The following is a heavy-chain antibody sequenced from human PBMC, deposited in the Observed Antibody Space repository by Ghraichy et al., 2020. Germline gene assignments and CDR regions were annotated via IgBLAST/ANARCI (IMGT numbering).Heavy chain of an antibody. CDR2: IDWDDEK. J-gene: IGHJ4*02. CDR1: EFSLTTPGVR. V-gene: IGHV2-70*04. D-gene: IGHD3-22*01. CDR3: ARTKYETGGYSGFDS. Sequence: SGPTLVKPTQTLTLTCTVSEFSLTTPGVRISWIRQPPGKALEWLARIDWDDEKYYSPSLRTRLTISKDTSKNQVVLKISDMDPVDTAVYYCARTKYETGGYSGFDSWGQGTLVIVAS.